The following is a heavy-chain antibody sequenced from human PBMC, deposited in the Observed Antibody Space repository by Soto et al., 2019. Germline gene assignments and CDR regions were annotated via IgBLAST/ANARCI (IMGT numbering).Heavy chain of an antibody. CDR3: TTDILAREYRSS. CDR2: IKTKTDGGTT. V-gene: IGHV3-15*01. CDR1: GFTFSNAW. D-gene: IGHD6-13*01. J-gene: IGHJ4*02. Sequence: EVQLVESGGGLVKPGGSLRLSCAASGFTFSNAWMSWVRQAPGKGLEWVGRIKTKTDGGTTDYAAPVKGRFTISRDDSKNTLYLQMNRLKTEDTAVYYCTTDILAREYRSSWDPGTLVTVSS.